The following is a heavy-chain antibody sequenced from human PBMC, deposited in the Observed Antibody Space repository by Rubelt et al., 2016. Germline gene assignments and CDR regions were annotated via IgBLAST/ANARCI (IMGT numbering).Heavy chain of an antibody. J-gene: IGHJ4*02. CDR3: ARDSSNGDYFDF. Sequence: LVQHGGSLRLSCAASGFTFGRYWMNWFRQAPGKGLEWVANIREDGSEKNYVDSVTGRFTISRDNAKNSLYLKMSSLRVDDTAVYYCARDSSNGDYFDFWGQGTLVTVSS. V-gene: IGHV3-7*03. CDR1: GFTFGRYW. CDR2: IREDGSEK. D-gene: IGHD4-17*01.